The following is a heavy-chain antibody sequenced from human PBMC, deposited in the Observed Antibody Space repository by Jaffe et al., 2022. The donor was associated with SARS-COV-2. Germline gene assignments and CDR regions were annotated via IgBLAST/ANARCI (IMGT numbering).Heavy chain of an antibody. J-gene: IGHJ5*02. Sequence: EVQLVETGGGLVQPGGSLRLSCAASGFTFSSYSMNWVRQAPGKGLEWVSYISSSSSTMHYADSVKGRFTISRDNAKNSLYLQMNSLRDEDTAVYYCCQGDSCDTWGQGTLVTVSS. CDR3: CQGDSCDT. CDR1: GFTFSSYS. D-gene: IGHD2-15*01. V-gene: IGHV3-48*02. CDR2: ISSSSSTM.